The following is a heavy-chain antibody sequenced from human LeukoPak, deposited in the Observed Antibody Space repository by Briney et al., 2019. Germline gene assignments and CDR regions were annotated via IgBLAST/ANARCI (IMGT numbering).Heavy chain of an antibody. J-gene: IGHJ6*03. CDR1: GYTSTDYY. V-gene: IGHV1-69-2*01. CDR3: ANSEPDYYYYMDV. Sequence: ASVKISYKVSGYTSTDYYMHWVQQAPGKGLEWMGLVDPEDGETIYAEKFQGRVTITADTSTDTAYMELSSLRSEDAAVYYCANSEPDYYYYMDVWGKGTTVTVSS. CDR2: VDPEDGET. D-gene: IGHD1-14*01.